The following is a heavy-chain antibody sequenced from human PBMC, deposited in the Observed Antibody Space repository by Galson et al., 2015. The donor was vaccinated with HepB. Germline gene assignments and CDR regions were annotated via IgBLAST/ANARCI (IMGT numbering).Heavy chain of an antibody. CDR3: ARVVGEIQLWLPFDYFDY. D-gene: IGHD5-18*01. CDR1: GFTFSDYY. CDR2: ISSSGSTI. Sequence: SLRLSCAASGFTFSDYYMSWIRQAPGKGLEWVSYISSSGSTIYYADSVKGRFTISRDNAKNSLYLQMNSPRAEDTAVYYCARVVGEIQLWLPFDYFDYWGQGTLVTVSS. V-gene: IGHV3-11*01. J-gene: IGHJ4*02.